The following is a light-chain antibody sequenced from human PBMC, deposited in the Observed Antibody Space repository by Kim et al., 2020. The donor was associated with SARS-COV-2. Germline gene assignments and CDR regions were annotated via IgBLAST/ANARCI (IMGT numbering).Light chain of an antibody. CDR1: QGISSY. V-gene: IGKV1-9*01. J-gene: IGKJ5*01. CDR3: QQLNSYHREPIT. CDR2: AAS. Sequence: IQLTQSPSSLSASVGDRVTITCRASQGISSYLAWYQQKPGKAPKLLIYAASTLQSGVPSRFSGSGSGTDFTLTISSLQPEDFATYYCQQLNSYHREPITFGQGTRLEIK.